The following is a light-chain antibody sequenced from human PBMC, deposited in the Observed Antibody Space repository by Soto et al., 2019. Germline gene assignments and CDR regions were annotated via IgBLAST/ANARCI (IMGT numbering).Light chain of an antibody. CDR3: QQYANPPQT. CDR1: QSVSNNY. CDR2: GAS. V-gene: IGKV3-20*01. J-gene: IGKJ2*01. Sequence: EIVLTQSPGTLSLSPGERATLSCRASQSVSNNYLAWYQQKRGQAPRLLIFGASSRATGIPDRFSGSGSGTDFTLTISRLEPEDFAVYYCQQYANPPQTFGQGTKLEIK.